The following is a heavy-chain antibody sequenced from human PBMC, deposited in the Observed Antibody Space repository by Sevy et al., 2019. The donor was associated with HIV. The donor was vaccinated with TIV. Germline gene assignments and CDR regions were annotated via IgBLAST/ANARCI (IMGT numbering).Heavy chain of an antibody. CDR1: GFTFSSYA. V-gene: IGHV3-23*01. CDR2: ISGSGGST. D-gene: IGHD6-6*01. Sequence: GGSLRLSCAASGFTFSSYAMSWVRQAPGKGLEWVSAISGSGGSTYYADSVKGRFTISRDNSKNTLYLQMNSLRAEDTAVYYCAKDGFIAARTGTDYYGMDVWGQGTTVTVSS. J-gene: IGHJ6*02. CDR3: AKDGFIAARTGTDYYGMDV.